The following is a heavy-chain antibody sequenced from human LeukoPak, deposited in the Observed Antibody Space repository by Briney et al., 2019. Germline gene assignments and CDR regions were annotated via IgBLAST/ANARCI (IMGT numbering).Heavy chain of an antibody. CDR2: ISSSSSYI. CDR1: GFTFSSYS. CDR3: ARAPTITIFGVVIPRYAFDI. Sequence: GGSLRLSCAASGFTFSSYSMNWVRQAPGKWLGWVSSISSSSSYIYYADSVKGRFTISRDNPKNSLSLKMTSLRAADTAVYYCARAPTITIFGVVIPRYAFDIWGQGTMVTVSS. V-gene: IGHV3-21*01. J-gene: IGHJ3*02. D-gene: IGHD3-3*01.